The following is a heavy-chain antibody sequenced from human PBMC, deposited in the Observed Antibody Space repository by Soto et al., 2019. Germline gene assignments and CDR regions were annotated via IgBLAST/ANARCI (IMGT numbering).Heavy chain of an antibody. Sequence: QVQLLESGPGLVKPSQTLSLTCSVSGDSISNLDYFWAWIRQPPGQALEYIGYIYKSATTYYNPSFESQFAISVDTSKSQFPLNVTSVTAADISVYFCARGRYCLPGRCFPNWFDSWGQGALVTVSS. CDR1: GDSISNLDYF. J-gene: IGHJ5*01. D-gene: IGHD2-15*01. CDR2: IYKSATT. CDR3: ARGRYCLPGRCFPNWFDS. V-gene: IGHV4-30-4*01.